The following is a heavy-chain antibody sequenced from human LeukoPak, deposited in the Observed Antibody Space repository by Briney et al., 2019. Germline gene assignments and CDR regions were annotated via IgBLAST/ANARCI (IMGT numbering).Heavy chain of an antibody. D-gene: IGHD4-11*01. V-gene: IGHV1-46*01. CDR3: ARGRVSSSTGYSTYYYYFYRDV. J-gene: IGHJ6*03. CDR1: GYTFTSYY. CDR2: INPSGGST. Sequence: GASVKVSCKASGYTFTSYYMHWVRQAPGEGLEWMGIINPSGGSTSYAQKFQGRVTMTRDMSTSTVYMELSSLRSEDTAVYYCARGRVSSSTGYSTYYYYFYRDVWGKGTTVTVS.